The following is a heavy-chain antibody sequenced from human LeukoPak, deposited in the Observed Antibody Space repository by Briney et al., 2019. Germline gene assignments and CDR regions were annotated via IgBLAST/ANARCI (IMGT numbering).Heavy chain of an antibody. J-gene: IGHJ4*02. CDR2: ISAYSGHT. CDR3: VRGGEAATTGDY. V-gene: IGHV1-18*01. CDR1: GYRFSSYG. Sequence: ASVKVSCKCSGYRFSSYGICWVRQAPGQGLEWVGWISAYSGHTNYAQRVQGRLTMTTDRSTSTAYMELRGLRSDDTAVYYCVRGGEAATTGDYWGQGTLVTVSS. D-gene: IGHD1-14*01.